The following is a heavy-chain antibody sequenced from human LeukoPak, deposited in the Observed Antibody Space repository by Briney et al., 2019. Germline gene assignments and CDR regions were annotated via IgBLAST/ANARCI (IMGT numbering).Heavy chain of an antibody. CDR1: GFTGSSNY. CDR2: IYSGGST. V-gene: IGHV3-53*01. Sequence: GGSLRLSCAASGFTGSSNYMSWVRQAPGKGLEWVSVIYSGGSTYYADSVKGRFTISRDNSKNTLYLQMNSLRAEDTAVYHCARDRDSGYFDYWGQGTLVTVSS. CDR3: ARDRDSGYFDY. D-gene: IGHD3-10*01. J-gene: IGHJ4*02.